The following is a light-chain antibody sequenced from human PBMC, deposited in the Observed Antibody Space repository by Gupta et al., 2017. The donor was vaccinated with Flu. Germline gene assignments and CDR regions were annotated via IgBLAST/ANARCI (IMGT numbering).Light chain of an antibody. CDR1: NIGIKS. J-gene: IGLJ1*01. CDR3: QVWDSGSDHYV. Sequence: SYVLTQPPSVSEAPGQTARITCGGNNIGIKSVHWYQQKPGQAPVLVVYDDGDRPSGIPERFSGSSSGNTATLTISRVEAGDEADYYCQVWDSGSDHYVFGTGTKVTVL. V-gene: IGLV3-21*02. CDR2: DDG.